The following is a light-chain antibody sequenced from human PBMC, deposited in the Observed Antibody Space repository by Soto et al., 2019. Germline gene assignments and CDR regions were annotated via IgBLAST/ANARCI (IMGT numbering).Light chain of an antibody. CDR3: QQYGSSWT. J-gene: IGKJ1*01. V-gene: IGKV3-20*01. Sequence: EIVLKQSPGPLSLSPGERGPLSCRASQSVSSSYLAWYQQKPGQAPRLLIYGASSRATGIPDRFSGSGSGTDFTLTISRLEPEDFAVYYCQQYGSSWTFGQGTKVDIK. CDR2: GAS. CDR1: QSVSSSY.